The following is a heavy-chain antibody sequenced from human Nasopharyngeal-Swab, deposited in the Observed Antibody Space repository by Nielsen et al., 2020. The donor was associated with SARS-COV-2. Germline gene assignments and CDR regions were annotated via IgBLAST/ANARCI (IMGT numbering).Heavy chain of an antibody. Sequence: SETLSLTCTVSGYSISSGYYWGWIRQPPGKGLEWIGYIYYSGSTNYNPSLKSRVTISVDTSKNQFSLKLSSVTAADTAVYYCASSGWYGENYYYYYMDVWGKGTTVTVSS. CDR3: ASSGWYGENYYYYYMDV. D-gene: IGHD6-19*01. CDR1: GYSISSGYY. J-gene: IGHJ6*03. V-gene: IGHV4-38-2*02. CDR2: IYYSGST.